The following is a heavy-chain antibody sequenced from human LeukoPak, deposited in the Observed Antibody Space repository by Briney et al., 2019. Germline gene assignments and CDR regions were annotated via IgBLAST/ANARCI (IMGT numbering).Heavy chain of an antibody. Sequence: PGGSLRLSCAASGFTFSSYGMHWVRQAPGKGLEWVAVISYDGSNKCYADSVKGRFTISRDNSKNTLYLQMNSLRAEDTAVYYCAKARAKDRATVSDFRKSYYYYGMDVWGQGTTVTVSS. CDR2: ISYDGSNK. CDR1: GFTFSSYG. J-gene: IGHJ6*02. D-gene: IGHD4-11*01. V-gene: IGHV3-30*18. CDR3: AKARAKDRATVSDFRKSYYYYGMDV.